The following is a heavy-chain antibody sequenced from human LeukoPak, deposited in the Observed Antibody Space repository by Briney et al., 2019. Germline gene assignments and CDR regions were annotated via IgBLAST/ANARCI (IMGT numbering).Heavy chain of an antibody. CDR3: ARLHYDSSGYYYFDY. J-gene: IGHJ4*02. CDR1: GGSISPYY. D-gene: IGHD3-22*01. V-gene: IGHV4-59*08. CDR2: IYYSGST. Sequence: SETLSLTCTVSGGSISPYYWTWIRQPPGKGLEWIGYIYYSGSTNYNPSLKSRVTISVDTSKNRFSLKLSSVTAADTAVYYCARLHYDSSGYYYFDYWGQGTLVTVSS.